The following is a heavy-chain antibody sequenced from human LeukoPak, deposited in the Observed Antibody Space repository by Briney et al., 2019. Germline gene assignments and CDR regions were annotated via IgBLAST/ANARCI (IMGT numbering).Heavy chain of an antibody. CDR3: ARDSGITYYDILTGSDYFDY. Sequence: GGSLRLSCAASGFTFSSYWMSWVRQAPGKGLEWVANIKQDGSEKYYVDSVKGRFTISRDNAKNSLYLQMNSLRAEDTAVYYCARDSGITYYDILTGSDYFDYWGQGTLVTVSS. CDR1: GFTFSSYW. J-gene: IGHJ4*02. CDR2: IKQDGSEK. V-gene: IGHV3-7*01. D-gene: IGHD3-9*01.